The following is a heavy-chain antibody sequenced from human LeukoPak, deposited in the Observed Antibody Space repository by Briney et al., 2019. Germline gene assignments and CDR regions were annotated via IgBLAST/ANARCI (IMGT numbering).Heavy chain of an antibody. Sequence: GGSLRLSCAAPGFTVSSNYMSWVRQAPGKGLEWVSVTYSGGSTYYADSVKGRFTISRDSSKNTLYLQMNSLRVEDTAVYYCARVSPFDYWGQGTLVTVSS. V-gene: IGHV3-66*01. J-gene: IGHJ4*02. CDR1: GFTVSSNY. CDR3: ARVSPFDY. CDR2: TYSGGST.